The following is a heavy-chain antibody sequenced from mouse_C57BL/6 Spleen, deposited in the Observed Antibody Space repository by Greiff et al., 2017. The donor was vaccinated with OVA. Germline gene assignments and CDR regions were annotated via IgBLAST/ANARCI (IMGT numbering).Heavy chain of an antibody. CDR3: AIRSYYGRPPSAYFDV. V-gene: IGHV1-74*01. J-gene: IGHJ1*03. CDR2: IHPSDSDT. D-gene: IGHD1-1*01. CDR1: GYTFTSYW. Sequence: QVQLKQPGAELVKPGASVKVSCKASGYTFTSYWMHWVKQRPGQGLEWIGRIHPSDSDTNYNQKFKGKATLTVDKSSSTAYMQLSSLTSEDSAVYYCAIRSYYGRPPSAYFDVWGTGTTVTVSS.